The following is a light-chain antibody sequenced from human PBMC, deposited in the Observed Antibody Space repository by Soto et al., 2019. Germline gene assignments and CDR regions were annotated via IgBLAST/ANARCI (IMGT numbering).Light chain of an antibody. V-gene: IGLV1-51*01. CDR2: EDY. CDR3: GTWDSTLSQYV. J-gene: IGLJ1*01. Sequence: SVLTQPPSVSAAPGQKVTISCSGSSSNIGNSYVSWYEQLPGTAPKLLIYEDYKRPSGIPARFSASKSGTSATLGITGLQTGDAADYFCGTWDSTLSQYVFGDGTKLTV. CDR1: SSNIGNSY.